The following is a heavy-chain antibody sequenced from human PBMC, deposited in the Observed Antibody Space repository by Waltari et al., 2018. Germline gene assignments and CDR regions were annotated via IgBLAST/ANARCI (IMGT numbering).Heavy chain of an antibody. D-gene: IGHD1-1*01. CDR1: GGSISSSSCY. CDR2: IYYSGST. V-gene: IGHV4-39*01. J-gene: IGHJ4*02. CDR3: ARHYRTPEIDY. Sequence: QLQLQESGPGLVKPSETLSLTCTVSGGSISSSSCYWGWIRQPPGKGLEWIGSIYYSGSTYYNPSLKSRVTISVDTSKNQFSLKLSSVTAADTAVYYCARHYRTPEIDYWGQGTLVTVSS.